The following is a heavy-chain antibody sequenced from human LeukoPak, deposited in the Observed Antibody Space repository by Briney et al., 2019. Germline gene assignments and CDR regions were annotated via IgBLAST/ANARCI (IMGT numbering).Heavy chain of an antibody. J-gene: IGHJ6*03. CDR3: ARGNSVAGLRNYYMDV. D-gene: IGHD6-19*01. CDR2: INPNSGGT. CDR1: GYTFTGYY. Sequence: EASVKVSCKASGYTFTGYYMHWVRQASGQGLEWMGWINPNSGGTNYAQKFQGRVTMTRDTSISTAYMELSRLRSDDTAVYYCARGNSVAGLRNYYMDVWGKGTTVTVSS. V-gene: IGHV1-2*02.